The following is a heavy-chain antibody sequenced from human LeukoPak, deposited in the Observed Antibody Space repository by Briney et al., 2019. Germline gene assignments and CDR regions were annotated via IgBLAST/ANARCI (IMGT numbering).Heavy chain of an antibody. Sequence: GGSLRLSWAASDFTFSRYAMSWVRQAPGKGLEWVPSISPSGGGTYYAESVKGRFTISRDNSKNTLYLQMNSLRAEDTAVYYCAKDQRAGDGYYYYGVDVWGQGTTVTVSS. CDR3: AKDQRAGDGYYYYGVDV. J-gene: IGHJ6*02. V-gene: IGHV3-23*01. CDR1: DFTFSRYA. D-gene: IGHD7-27*01. CDR2: ISPSGGGT.